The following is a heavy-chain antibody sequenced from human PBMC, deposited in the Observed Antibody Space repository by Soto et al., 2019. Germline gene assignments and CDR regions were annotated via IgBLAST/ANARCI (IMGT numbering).Heavy chain of an antibody. CDR3: AAGGGYSDYDYYYGMDV. CDR2: TVVGSGNT. Sequence: VASVKVSCKASGFTFTSSAVQWVRQARGQRLEWIGWTVVGSGNTNYAQKFQERVTITRDMSTSTAYMELSSLRSEDTAVYYCAAGGGYSDYDYYYGMDVWGQGTTVTVSS. D-gene: IGHD5-18*01. V-gene: IGHV1-58*01. CDR1: GFTFTSSA. J-gene: IGHJ6*02.